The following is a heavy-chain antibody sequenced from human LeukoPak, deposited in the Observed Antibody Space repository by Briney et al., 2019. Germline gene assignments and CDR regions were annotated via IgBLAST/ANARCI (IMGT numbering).Heavy chain of an antibody. CDR2: VFNNGGT. Sequence: PSETLSLTCSVSGGSIGSYHWNWIRQPSGKGLEWIGIVFNNGGTKHNPSLKSRVAISVDTSKKQFALKLSSVTAADTAVYYCVASYGGYVLDYWGQGALVIVSS. CDR3: VASYGGYVLDY. V-gene: IGHV4-59*01. D-gene: IGHD5-12*01. CDR1: GGSIGSYH. J-gene: IGHJ4*02.